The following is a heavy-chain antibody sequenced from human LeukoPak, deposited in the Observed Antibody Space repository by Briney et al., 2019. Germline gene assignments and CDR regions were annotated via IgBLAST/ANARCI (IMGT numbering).Heavy chain of an antibody. CDR2: ISGGGGST. Sequence: PGGSLRLSCAASGFTFSSYTMSWVRQAPGKGLEWVSAISGGGGSTYYADSVKGRFTISRDNSKNTLYLQMNRLRAEDTAVYYCAKDSYYGPGNYYFYFDYWGQGTLVTVSS. CDR3: AKDSYYGPGNYYFYFDY. V-gene: IGHV3-23*01. D-gene: IGHD3-10*01. CDR1: GFTFSSYT. J-gene: IGHJ4*02.